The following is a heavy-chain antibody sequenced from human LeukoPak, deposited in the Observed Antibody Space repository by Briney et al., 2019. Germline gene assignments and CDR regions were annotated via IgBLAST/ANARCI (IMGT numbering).Heavy chain of an antibody. CDR2: IYSTGST. D-gene: IGHD3-10*01. CDR3: ASDGSGSYDYYYYMDV. V-gene: IGHV4-61*02. CDR1: GGSISSSSYY. Sequence: SQTLSLTCTVSGGSISSSSYYWSWIRQPAGKGLEWIGRIYSTGSTNYNPSLKSRVTISVDTSKNQFSLKLSSVTAADTAVYYCASDGSGSYDYYYYMDVWGKGTAVTVSS. J-gene: IGHJ6*03.